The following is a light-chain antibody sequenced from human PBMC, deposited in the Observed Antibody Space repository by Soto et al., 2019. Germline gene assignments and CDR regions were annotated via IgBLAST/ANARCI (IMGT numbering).Light chain of an antibody. V-gene: IGKV4-1*01. CDR2: WAS. J-gene: IGKJ4*01. CDR3: QQYYTTPLT. CDR1: QNILYNLHNKNY. Sequence: DIVMTQSPDSLAVSLGERATINCKASQNILYNLHNKNYIAWYQQKAGQPPKVLIYWASTRESGVPDRFSGSGSGTDFTLTINSLQADDVAVYYCQQYYTTPLTFGGGTKVDIK.